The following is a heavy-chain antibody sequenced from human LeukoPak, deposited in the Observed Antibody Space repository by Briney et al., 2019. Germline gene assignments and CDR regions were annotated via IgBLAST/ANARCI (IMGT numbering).Heavy chain of an antibody. CDR2: INIDGSST. V-gene: IGHV3-74*01. J-gene: IGHJ6*02. Sequence: GGSLRLSCAASGFTFSSYWMHWVRQAPGKGLVWFSRINIDGSSTSYADSVKGRFTISRDNAKNTLYLQMNSLRAEDTAVYYCAREGVWRQQLVDYYYGMDVWGQGTTVTVSS. CDR3: AREGVWRQQLVDYYYGMDV. D-gene: IGHD6-13*01. CDR1: GFTFSSYW.